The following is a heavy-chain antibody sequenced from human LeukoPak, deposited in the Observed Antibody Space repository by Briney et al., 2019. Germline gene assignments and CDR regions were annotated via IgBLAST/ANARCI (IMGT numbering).Heavy chain of an antibody. CDR1: GGSFSGYY. CDR3: ARGLANYYDSSGYSYFDY. CDR2: INHSGST. D-gene: IGHD3-22*01. J-gene: IGHJ4*02. V-gene: IGHV4-34*01. Sequence: SETLSLTCAVYGGSFSGYYWSWIRQPPGKGLEWIGEINHSGSTNYNPSLKSRVTISVDTSKNQFSLKLSSVTAADAAVYYCARGLANYYDSSGYSYFDYWGQGTLVTVSS.